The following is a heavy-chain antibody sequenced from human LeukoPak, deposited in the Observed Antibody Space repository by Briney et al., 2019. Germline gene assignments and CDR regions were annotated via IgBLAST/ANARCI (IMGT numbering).Heavy chain of an antibody. D-gene: IGHD3-10*02. CDR2: ISYNGGT. CDR3: AELGITMIGGV. CDR1: GFTFSAYS. Sequence: PGGSLRLSCAASGFTFSAYSMNWVRQAPGKGLEWLSYISYNGGTYYADSVQGRFTISRDNAKNSPYLQVNSLRAEDTAVYYCAELGITMIGGVWGKGTTVTISS. V-gene: IGHV3-48*04. J-gene: IGHJ6*04.